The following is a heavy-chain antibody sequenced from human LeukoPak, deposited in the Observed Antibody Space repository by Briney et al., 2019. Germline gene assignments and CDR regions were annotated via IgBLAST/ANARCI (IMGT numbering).Heavy chain of an antibody. CDR3: ATMGVSSGYAPFQH. D-gene: IGHD5-12*01. CDR1: GYTLTELS. Sequence: GASVKVSCKVSGYTLTELSMHWVRQAPGKGLEWMGGSDPEDGVTIYAQKFQGGVTMTEDTSTDTAYMELSSLRSEDTAVYYCATMGVSSGYAPFQHWGQGTLVTVSS. V-gene: IGHV1-24*01. CDR2: SDPEDGVT. J-gene: IGHJ1*01.